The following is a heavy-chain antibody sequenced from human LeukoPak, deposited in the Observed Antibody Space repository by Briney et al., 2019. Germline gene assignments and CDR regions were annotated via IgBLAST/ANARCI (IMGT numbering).Heavy chain of an antibody. V-gene: IGHV4-4*07. CDR2: IYTSGST. J-gene: IGHJ4*02. D-gene: IGHD5-18*01. Sequence: PSETLSLTCTVSGGSISSYYWSWIRQPAGKGLEWIGRIYTSGSTNYNPSLKSRVTMSVDTSKNQFSLKLNSVTAADTAVYYCARVGYSYGRLFDQWSQGTLVTVCS. CDR3: ARVGYSYGRLFDQ. CDR1: GGSISSYY.